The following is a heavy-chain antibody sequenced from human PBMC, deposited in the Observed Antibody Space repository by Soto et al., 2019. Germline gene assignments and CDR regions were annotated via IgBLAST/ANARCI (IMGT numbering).Heavy chain of an antibody. D-gene: IGHD5-12*01. J-gene: IGHJ4*02. CDR1: GFTFSSYG. Sequence: QVQLVESGGGVVQPGRSLRLSCAASGFTFSSYGMHWVRQAPGKGLEWVAVISYDGSNKYYADSVKGRFTISRDNSKNTLYLQMNSLRAEDTAVHYCAKDGDSGYGDYCGQGTLVTVSS. CDR2: ISYDGSNK. V-gene: IGHV3-30*18. CDR3: AKDGDSGYGDY.